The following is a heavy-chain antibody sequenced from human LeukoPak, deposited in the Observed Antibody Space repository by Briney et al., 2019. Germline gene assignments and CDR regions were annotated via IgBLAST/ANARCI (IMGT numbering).Heavy chain of an antibody. CDR3: ARYCSSTSCYSDY. CDR2: INPISGGT. CDR1: GYTFTGYY. D-gene: IGHD2-2*01. V-gene: IGHV1-2*06. J-gene: IGHJ4*02. Sequence: ASVKVSCKASGYTFTGYYMHWVRQAPGQGLEYMGRINPISGGTVYAQKFQGRVTMTRDTSITTAYMELTRLTSDDTAVYYCARYCSSTSCYSDYWGQGALVTVSS.